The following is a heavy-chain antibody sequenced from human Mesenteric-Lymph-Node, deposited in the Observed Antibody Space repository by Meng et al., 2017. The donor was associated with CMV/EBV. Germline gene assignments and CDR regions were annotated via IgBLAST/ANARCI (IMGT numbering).Heavy chain of an antibody. D-gene: IGHD6-13*01. J-gene: IGHJ5*02. CDR3: AGGIAAAGSRWFDP. CDR1: GGTFSSYT. V-gene: IGHV1-69*02. CDR2: IIPILGIA. Sequence: QVQLVQSGAEVKKPGSSVKVSCKASGGTFSSYTISWVRQAPGQGLEWMGRIIPILGIANYAQKFQGRVTITADKFTSTAYMGLSSLRSEDTAVYYCAGGIAAAGSRWFDPWGQGTLVTVSS.